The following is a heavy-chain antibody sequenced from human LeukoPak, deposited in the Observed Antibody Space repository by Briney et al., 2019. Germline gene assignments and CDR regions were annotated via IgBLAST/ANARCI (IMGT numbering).Heavy chain of an antibody. Sequence: GASVKVSCKASGGTFSSYAISWVRQAPGQGLEWVGGIIPIFGTANYAQKFQGRVTITADESTSTAYMELSSLRSEDTAVYYCARPLRSGTNTVVGYYYGMDVWGKGTTVTVSS. D-gene: IGHD1-14*01. CDR2: IIPIFGTA. CDR3: ARPLRSGTNTVVGYYYGMDV. CDR1: GGTFSSYA. V-gene: IGHV1-69*13. J-gene: IGHJ6*04.